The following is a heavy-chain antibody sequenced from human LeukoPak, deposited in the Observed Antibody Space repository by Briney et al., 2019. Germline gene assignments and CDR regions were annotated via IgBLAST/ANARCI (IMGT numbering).Heavy chain of an antibody. CDR2: ISSSSSYI. V-gene: IGHV3-21*01. CDR3: ARYGTDYGMDV. CDR1: GFTFSSYS. J-gene: IGHJ6*02. D-gene: IGHD4-17*01. Sequence: GGSLRLSCAASGFTFSSYSMNWVRQAPGKGLEWVSSISSSSSYIYYADSVKGRFTISRDDAKNSLYLQMNSLRAEDTAVYYCARYGTDYGMDVWGQGTTVTVSS.